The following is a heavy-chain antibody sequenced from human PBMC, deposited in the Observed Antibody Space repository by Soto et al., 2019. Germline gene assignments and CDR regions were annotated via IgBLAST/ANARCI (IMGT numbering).Heavy chain of an antibody. J-gene: IGHJ6*02. V-gene: IGHV3-72*01. CDR1: GFTFSDHY. CDR2: TRNKANSYTT. Sequence: PGGSLRLSCAASGFTFSDHYMDWVRQAPGKGLEWVGGTRNKANSYTTEYAATVKGRFTISRDDSKNSLYLQMNSLKTEDTAVYCCARGATARTNYYYGLDAWGQGTRVTVSS. D-gene: IGHD1-1*01. CDR3: ARGATARTNYYYGLDA.